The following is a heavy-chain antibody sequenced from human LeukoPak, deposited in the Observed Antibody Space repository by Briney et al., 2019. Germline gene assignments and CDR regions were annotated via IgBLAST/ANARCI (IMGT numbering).Heavy chain of an antibody. CDR2: ISYDGSNK. V-gene: IGHV3-30-3*01. CDR3: AKDGPGDFDWLAGPDY. J-gene: IGHJ4*02. Sequence: PGRALRLSCAASGFTFSSYAMHWVRQAPGKGLEWVAVISYDGSNKYYADSVKGRFTISRDNSKNTLYLQMNSLRAEDTAVYYCAKDGPGDFDWLAGPDYWGQGTLVTVSS. CDR1: GFTFSSYA. D-gene: IGHD3-9*01.